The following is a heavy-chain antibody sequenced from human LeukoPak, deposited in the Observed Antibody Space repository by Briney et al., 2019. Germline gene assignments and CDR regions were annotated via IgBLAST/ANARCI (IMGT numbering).Heavy chain of an antibody. D-gene: IGHD4-17*01. CDR3: ASSHDYGDYVGAFDI. CDR1: GYTFTSYG. Sequence: ASVKVSCKASGYTFTSYGISWVRQAPGQGLEWMGIINPSGGSTSYAQKFQGRVTMTRDTSTSTVYMELSSLRSEDTAVYYCASSHDYGDYVGAFDIWGQGTMVTVSS. J-gene: IGHJ3*02. V-gene: IGHV1-46*01. CDR2: INPSGGST.